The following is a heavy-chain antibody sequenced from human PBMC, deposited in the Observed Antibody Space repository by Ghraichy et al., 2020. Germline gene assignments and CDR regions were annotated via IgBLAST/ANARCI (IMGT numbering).Heavy chain of an antibody. V-gene: IGHV3-48*01. J-gene: IGHJ4*02. D-gene: IGHD3-22*01. CDR3: ARDLVFYDSSGYYEGY. Sequence: GESLNITCAASGFTFSSYSMNWVRQAPGKGLEWVSYISSSSTIYYADSVKGRFTISRDNAKNSLYLQMNSLRAEDTAVYYCARDLVFYDSSGYYEGYWGQGTLVTVSS. CDR1: GFTFSSYS. CDR2: ISSSSTI.